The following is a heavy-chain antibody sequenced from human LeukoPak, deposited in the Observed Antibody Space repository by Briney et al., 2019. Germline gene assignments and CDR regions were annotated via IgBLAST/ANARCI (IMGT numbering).Heavy chain of an antibody. CDR2: IYSGGST. CDR3: ARGGYYYGSGSWGYFDY. J-gene: IGHJ4*02. CDR1: GFTVSSNY. V-gene: IGHV3-66*01. Sequence: GGSLRLSCAASGFTVSSNYMSWVRQAPGKGLEWVSVIYSGGSTYYADSVKGRFTISRDNSKNTLYLQMNSLRAEDTAVYYCARGGYYYGSGSWGYFDYWGQGTLVTVSS. D-gene: IGHD3-10*01.